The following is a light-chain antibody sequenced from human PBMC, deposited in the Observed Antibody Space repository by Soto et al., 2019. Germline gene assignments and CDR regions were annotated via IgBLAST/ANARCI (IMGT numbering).Light chain of an antibody. CDR3: QLYNPYSRT. CDR1: ESFSRW. J-gene: IGKJ1*01. Sequence: DIQMTQSPSTLSASVGDRVTITCRANESFSRWLAWYQQKPGKAPNLLIYKTSNLHSGVSSRFSGSGSGTEFTLAISSLQPDDFATYYCQLYNPYSRTFGQGTKVDI. V-gene: IGKV1-5*03. CDR2: KTS.